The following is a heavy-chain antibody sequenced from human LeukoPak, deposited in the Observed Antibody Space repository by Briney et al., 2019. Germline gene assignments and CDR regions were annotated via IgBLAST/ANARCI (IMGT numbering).Heavy chain of an antibody. CDR3: ARDSFETDIDY. J-gene: IGHJ4*02. CDR1: GFTFSSYW. Sequence: PGGSLRLSCAVSGFTFSSYWMSWVRQAPGKGLEWVGNIKEDGSEKYYVDSVKGRFTISRDNAKSSLYLQMNSLRAEDTAVYYCARDSFETDIDYWGQGTLVTVSS. V-gene: IGHV3-7*01. CDR2: IKEDGSEK. D-gene: IGHD1-14*01.